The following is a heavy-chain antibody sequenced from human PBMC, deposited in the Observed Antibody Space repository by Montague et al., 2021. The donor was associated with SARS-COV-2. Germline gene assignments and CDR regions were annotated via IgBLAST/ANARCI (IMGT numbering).Heavy chain of an antibody. CDR3: ARVKKDGFNWGLDY. D-gene: IGHD5-24*01. CDR2: ISRSGST. J-gene: IGHJ4*02. Sequence: SETLSLTCSVSSGSISDYYWSWTRQPPGEGLEWIGYISRSGSTNYNPSLKSRVTMSLDMSKNDFSLTLNSVTAADTAVYFCARVKKDGFNWGLDYWGQGTLVTVSS. V-gene: IGHV4-59*01. CDR1: SGSISDYY.